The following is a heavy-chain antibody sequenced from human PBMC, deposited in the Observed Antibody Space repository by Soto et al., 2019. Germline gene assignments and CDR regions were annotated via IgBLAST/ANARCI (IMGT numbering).Heavy chain of an antibody. D-gene: IGHD3-3*01. CDR1: GGSFGNSA. Sequence: QVQLVQSGAEVEKPGSSVKVSCKASGGSFGNSAINWVRQTPGQGLEWLGGFIPVYRTLNYAHKFKGRVTFTALEWICIAYLKLSSLACEEAAVYYCATGVIWVGYFTVDSWGEGTRVTLSS. V-gene: IGHV1-69*01. J-gene: IGHJ4*02. CDR3: ATGVIWVGYFTVDS. CDR2: FIPVYRTL.